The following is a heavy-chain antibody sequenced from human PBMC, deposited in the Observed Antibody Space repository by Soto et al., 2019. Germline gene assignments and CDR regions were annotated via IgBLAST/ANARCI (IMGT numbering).Heavy chain of an antibody. CDR2: ISAYNGNT. CDR1: GYTFTSYG. J-gene: IGHJ5*02. CDR3: ARDLGSWDTSDWFDP. D-gene: IGHD6-13*01. V-gene: IGHV1-18*01. Sequence: GASVKVSCKASGYTFTSYGISWVRQAPGQGLEWMGWISAYNGNTKYAQKHKGRVTMTTDTSTSTAYMELRSLRSDDTAVYYCARDLGSWDTSDWFDPWGQGTLVTVSS.